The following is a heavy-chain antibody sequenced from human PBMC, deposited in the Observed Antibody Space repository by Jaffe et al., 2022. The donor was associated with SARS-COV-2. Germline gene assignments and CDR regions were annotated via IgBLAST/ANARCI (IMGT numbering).Heavy chain of an antibody. D-gene: IGHD6-6*01. CDR2: ISGSGGST. CDR3: AKDWRSIAARRGWYFDL. CDR1: GFTFSSYA. Sequence: EVQLLESGGGLVQPGGSLRLSCAASGFTFSSYAMSWVRQAPGKGLEWVSAISGSGGSTYYADSVKGRFTISRDNSKNTLYLQMNSLRAEDTAVYYCAKDWRSIAARRGWYFDLWGRGTLVTVSS. V-gene: IGHV3-23*01. J-gene: IGHJ2*01.